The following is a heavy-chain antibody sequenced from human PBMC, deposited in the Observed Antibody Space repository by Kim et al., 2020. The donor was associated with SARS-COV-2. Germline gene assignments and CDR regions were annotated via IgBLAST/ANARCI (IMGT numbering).Heavy chain of an antibody. CDR1: GYTFTSYD. V-gene: IGHV1-8*01. CDR2: MNPNSGNT. Sequence: ASVKVSCKASGYTFTSYDINWVRQATGQGLEWMGWMNPNSGNTGYAQKFQGRVTMTRNTSISTAYMELSSLRSEDTAVYYCARGAEYQLLHTYYYYGMDVWGQGTTVTVSS. J-gene: IGHJ6*02. CDR3: ARGAEYQLLHTYYYYGMDV. D-gene: IGHD2-2*01.